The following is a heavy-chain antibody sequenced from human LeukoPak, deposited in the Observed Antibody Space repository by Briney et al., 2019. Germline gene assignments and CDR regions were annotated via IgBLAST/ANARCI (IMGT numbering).Heavy chain of an antibody. Sequence: GASVKVSYKSSGYTFTDYFIHWVRQPPGQGLEWMGWINPNSGDKKYSQKFQGRVTMTGDTSISTANMELNRMRTDDTAVCYCATKGGYNDGLADWGRGTLVTVSS. D-gene: IGHD5-18*01. CDR2: INPNSGDK. J-gene: IGHJ4*02. V-gene: IGHV1-2*02. CDR3: ATKGGYNDGLAD. CDR1: GYTFTDYF.